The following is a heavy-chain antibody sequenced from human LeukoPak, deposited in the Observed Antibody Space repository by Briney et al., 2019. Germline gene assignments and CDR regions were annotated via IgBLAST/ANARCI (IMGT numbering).Heavy chain of an antibody. V-gene: IGHV4-59*01. CDR1: GGSITSYY. D-gene: IGHD2-21*02. CDR2: MYYSGTT. CDR3: ARLPMAVTPHVDY. J-gene: IGHJ4*02. Sequence: SETLSLTCTVSGGSITSYYRSWIRQSPGKGLEWIGFMYYSGTTNYNPSLKSRVTISLGMSKNQFSLKLSSVTAADTAVYYCARLPMAVTPHVDYWGQGSLVTVSS.